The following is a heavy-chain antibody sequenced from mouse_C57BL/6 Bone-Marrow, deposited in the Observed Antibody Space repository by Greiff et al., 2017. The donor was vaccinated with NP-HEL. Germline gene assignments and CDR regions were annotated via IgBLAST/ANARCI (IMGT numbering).Heavy chain of an antibody. CDR2: IDPTSGGT. J-gene: IGHJ1*03. CDR1: GYTFTSYW. D-gene: IGHD1-1*01. V-gene: IGHV1-72*01. Sequence: QVQLQQPGADLVKPGASVKLSCKASGYTFTSYWMHWVKQRPGRGLEWIGRIDPTSGGTKFNEKFKTKATLTVDKPSSTAYMQRSSLTSEDSAVYYCARYYYGSRGLYFDVWGTGTTVTVSS. CDR3: ARYYYGSRGLYFDV.